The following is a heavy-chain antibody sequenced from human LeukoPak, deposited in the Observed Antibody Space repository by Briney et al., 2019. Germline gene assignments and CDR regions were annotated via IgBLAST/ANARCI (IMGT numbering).Heavy chain of an antibody. J-gene: IGHJ5*02. Sequence: ASVKVSCKVSGYTLTELSMHWVRQAPGKGLEWMGGFDPEDGETIYAQKFQGRVTMTEDTSTDTAYMELGSLRSEDTAVYYCATDLGGDMTFDPWGQGTLVTASS. CDR1: GYTLTELS. D-gene: IGHD3-16*01. CDR3: ATDLGGDMTFDP. V-gene: IGHV1-24*01. CDR2: FDPEDGET.